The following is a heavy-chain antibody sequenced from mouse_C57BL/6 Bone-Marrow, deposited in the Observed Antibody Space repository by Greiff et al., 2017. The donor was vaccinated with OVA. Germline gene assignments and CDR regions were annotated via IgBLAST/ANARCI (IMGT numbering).Heavy chain of an antibody. Sequence: QVQLQQSDAELVKPGAPVKISCKVSGYTFTDHTIHWMKQRPEQGLEWIGYIYPRDGGTKYNEKFKGKATLTADKSSSTAYMQLNSLTSEDSAVDCCARWAAQATGYAMDYWGQGTSVTVSS. J-gene: IGHJ4*01. V-gene: IGHV1-78*01. CDR1: GYTFTDHT. CDR3: ARWAAQATGYAMDY. D-gene: IGHD3-2*02. CDR2: IYPRDGGT.